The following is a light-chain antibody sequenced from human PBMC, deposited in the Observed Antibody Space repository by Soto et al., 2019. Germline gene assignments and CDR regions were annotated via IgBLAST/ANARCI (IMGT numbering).Light chain of an antibody. CDR3: QQYGGSPRYT. J-gene: IGKJ2*01. CDR2: GAS. CDR1: QSVNNNY. V-gene: IGKV3-20*01. Sequence: ELVLTQSPGTLSLSPGEPATLSCRASQSVNNNYLAWHQQKPGQAPRLLIYGASSRATGIPDRFSGSGSGTDFTLTISRLEPEDSAVYYCQQYGGSPRYTFGQGTKLEIK.